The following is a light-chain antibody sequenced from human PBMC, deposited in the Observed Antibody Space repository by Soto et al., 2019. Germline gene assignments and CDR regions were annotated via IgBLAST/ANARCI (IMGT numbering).Light chain of an antibody. CDR3: AAWDDRLNGPV. CDR1: SSNIGNNA. J-gene: IGLJ2*01. V-gene: IGLV1-36*01. Sequence: QSVLTQPPSVSEAPRQRVTISCSGSSSNIGNNAVNWYQQLPGKAPKLLIYYGDLLPSGVSDRFSGSKSGTSASLAISGRQSEEEAEYYCAAWDDRLNGPVFGGGTQLTVL. CDR2: YGD.